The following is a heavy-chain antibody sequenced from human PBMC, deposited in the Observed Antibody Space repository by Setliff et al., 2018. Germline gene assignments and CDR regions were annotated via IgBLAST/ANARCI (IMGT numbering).Heavy chain of an antibody. CDR3: ARSPAVLGIVYLDP. D-gene: IGHD2-15*01. CDR2: TIPLFGTT. V-gene: IGHV1-69*05. Sequence: SVKVSCKASGGTFTNYGVSWVRQAPGQGLEWMGGTIPLFGTTDYAQKFHGIVTIITDESTSTAYMELSSLTSDDTAVYYCARSPAVLGIVYLDPWGQGTLVTVSS. CDR1: GGTFTNYG. J-gene: IGHJ5*02.